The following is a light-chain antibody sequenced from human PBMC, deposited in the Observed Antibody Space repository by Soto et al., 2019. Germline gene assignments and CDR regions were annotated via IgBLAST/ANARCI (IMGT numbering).Light chain of an antibody. V-gene: IGLV2-18*02. CDR2: EVS. J-gene: IGLJ2*01. Sequence: QSALTQPPSVSGSPGQSVTISCTGTSSDVGSYNRVSWYQQPPGTAPKLMIYEVSNRPSGVPDRFSGSKSGNTASLTISGLQAEDEAHYYCSSYTSSSTPVVFGGGTKLTVL. CDR3: SSYTSSSTPVV. CDR1: SSDVGSYNR.